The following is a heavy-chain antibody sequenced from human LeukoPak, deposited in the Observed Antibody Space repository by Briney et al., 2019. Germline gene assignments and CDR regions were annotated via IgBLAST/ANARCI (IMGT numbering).Heavy chain of an antibody. CDR2: ICSGGNT. CDR3: ARRYCSGGTCYFFNY. J-gene: IGHJ4*02. D-gene: IGHD2-15*01. CDR1: GFTVSSNC. Sequence: GGSLRLSCAASGFTVSSNCMSWVRQAPGKGLEWVSLICSGGNTYYADSVKGRFTISRDDSKNTLYLQMNSLRAEDTAVYYCARRYCSGGTCYFFNYWGQGTLVTVSS. V-gene: IGHV3-53*01.